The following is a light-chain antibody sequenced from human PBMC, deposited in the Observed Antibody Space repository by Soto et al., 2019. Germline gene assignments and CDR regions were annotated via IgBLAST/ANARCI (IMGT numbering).Light chain of an antibody. V-gene: IGKV3-20*01. CDR3: QQYSSLPRT. Sequence: EIVLTQSPGTLSLSPGERATLSCRASQSVSNNYLAWYHQRPGQAPRVLIHSASSRATGIPDRFTGSGSGTDFTLTITRLEPEDFGVYYCQQYSSLPRTFGQGTKVDIK. CDR2: SAS. J-gene: IGKJ1*01. CDR1: QSVSNNY.